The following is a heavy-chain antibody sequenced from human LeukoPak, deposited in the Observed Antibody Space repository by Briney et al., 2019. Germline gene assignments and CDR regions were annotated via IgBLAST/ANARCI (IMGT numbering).Heavy chain of an antibody. D-gene: IGHD3-22*01. CDR2: ISAYNGNT. V-gene: IGHV1-18*01. CDR3: ARVSLLSYDSSGYYPAGYFDY. J-gene: IGHJ4*02. Sequence: ASVKVSCKASGYTFTSYGISGVRQAPGQGLEGMGWISAYNGNTNYAQKLQGGVTLTPDTSTSTAYMELRSLRSDDAAVYYCARVSLLSYDSSGYYPAGYFDYWGQGTLVTVSS. CDR1: GYTFTSYG.